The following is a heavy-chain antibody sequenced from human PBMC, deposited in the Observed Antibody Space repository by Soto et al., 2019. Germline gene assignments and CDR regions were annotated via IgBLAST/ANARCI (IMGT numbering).Heavy chain of an antibody. D-gene: IGHD2-15*01. V-gene: IGHV3-48*02. J-gene: IGHJ4*02. Sequence: HPGGSLRLSCAASGFTFSSCSMNWVRQAPGKGLEWLSYISSTSSTIYYADSVKGGFTISRDNARNSLYLQLNSLRDEDTAVYSCASWPDAADYWGQGTLVTSPQ. CDR3: ASWPDAADY. CDR1: GFTFSSCS. CDR2: ISSTSSTI.